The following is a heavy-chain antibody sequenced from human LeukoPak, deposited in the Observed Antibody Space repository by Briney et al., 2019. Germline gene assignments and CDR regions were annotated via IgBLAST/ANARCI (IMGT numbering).Heavy chain of an antibody. J-gene: IGHJ6*02. Sequence: SETLSLTCTVSGGSISSSSYYWGWIRQPPGKGLEWLGSIYYSGSTYYNPSLKSRVTISVDTSKNQFSLKLSSVTAADTPVYYCVKRGLYYYVMDVWGQGATVTVSS. D-gene: IGHD3-10*01. V-gene: IGHV4-39*01. CDR3: VKRGLYYYVMDV. CDR1: GGSISSSSYY. CDR2: IYYSGST.